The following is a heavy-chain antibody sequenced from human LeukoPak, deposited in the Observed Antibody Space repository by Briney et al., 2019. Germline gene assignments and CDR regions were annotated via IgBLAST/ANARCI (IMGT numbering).Heavy chain of an antibody. J-gene: IGHJ6*03. D-gene: IGHD5-18*01. CDR1: GYSFTSYW. V-gene: IGHV5-51*01. Sequence: GESLKISCKGSGYSFTSYWIGWVRQMPGKGLEWMGIIYPGDSDTRYSPSFQGQVTISADKSISTAYLQWSSLKASDTAMYYCARHRGYSYGYGLDYYYYYMDVWGKGTTVTVSS. CDR2: IYPGDSDT. CDR3: ARHRGYSYGYGLDYYYYYMDV.